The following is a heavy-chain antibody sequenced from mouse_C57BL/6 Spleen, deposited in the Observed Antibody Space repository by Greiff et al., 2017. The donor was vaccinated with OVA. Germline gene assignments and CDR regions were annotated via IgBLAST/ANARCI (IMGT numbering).Heavy chain of an antibody. J-gene: IGHJ1*03. CDR1: GYTFTSYW. V-gene: IGHV1-52*01. CDR3: ATYGSSYSWYFDV. Sequence: QVQLQQPGAELVRPGSSVKLSCKASGYTFTSYWMHWVKQRPIQGLEWIGNIDPSDSETHYNQKFKDKATLTVDKSSSTAYMQLSSLTSEDSAVYYCATYGSSYSWYFDVWGTGTTVTVSS. CDR2: IDPSDSET. D-gene: IGHD1-1*01.